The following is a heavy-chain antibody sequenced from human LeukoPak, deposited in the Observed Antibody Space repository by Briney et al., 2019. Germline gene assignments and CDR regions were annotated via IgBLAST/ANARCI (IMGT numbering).Heavy chain of an antibody. J-gene: IGHJ6*03. CDR1: GYTFTSYD. V-gene: IGHV1-8*03. Sequence: GASVKVSCKASGYTFTSYDINWVRQATGQGLEWMGWMNPNGGNTGYAQKFQGRVTITRNTSISTAYMELSSLRSEDTAVYYCARVGVIGSPYYYYMDVWGKGTTVTVSS. CDR3: ARVGVIGSPYYYYMDV. CDR2: MNPNGGNT. D-gene: IGHD3-22*01.